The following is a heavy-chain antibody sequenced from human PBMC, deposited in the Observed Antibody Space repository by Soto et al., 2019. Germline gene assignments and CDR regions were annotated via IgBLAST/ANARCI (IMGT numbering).Heavy chain of an antibody. CDR1: GFTFSSYS. Sequence: EVQLVESEGGLVQPGGSLRLSCAASGFTFSSYSMNWVRQAPGKGLEWVSYISSSSSTIYYADSVKGRFTISRDNAKNSLYLQMNSLRAEDTAVYYCARMGTGYYYYYYMDVWGKGTTVTVSS. V-gene: IGHV3-48*01. CDR3: ARMGTGYYYYYYMDV. CDR2: ISSSSSTI. J-gene: IGHJ6*03. D-gene: IGHD7-27*01.